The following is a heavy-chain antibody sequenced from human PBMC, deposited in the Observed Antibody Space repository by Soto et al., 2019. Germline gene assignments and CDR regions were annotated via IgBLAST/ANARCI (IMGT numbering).Heavy chain of an antibody. CDR3: AKESLGSGYDWGSFDY. J-gene: IGHJ4*02. V-gene: IGHV3-30*18. CDR2: ISYDGSNK. Sequence: GWSLRLSCAASGFTFSSYGMHWVRQAPGKGLEWVAGISYDGSNKYYADSVKGRFTISRDNSKNTLYLQMNSLRAEDTAVYYCAKESLGSGYDWGSFDYWGKGTLGTVSS. CDR1: GFTFSSYG. D-gene: IGHD3-16*01.